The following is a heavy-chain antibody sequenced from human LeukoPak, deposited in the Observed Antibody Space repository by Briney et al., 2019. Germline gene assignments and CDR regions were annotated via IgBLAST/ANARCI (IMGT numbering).Heavy chain of an antibody. CDR3: ARVGRSYYYDSSGQSEEGYFDY. CDR2: ISSSGSTI. CDR1: GFTFSSYE. V-gene: IGHV3-48*03. Sequence: PGGSLRLSRAASGFTFSSYEMNWVRQAPGKGLEWVSYISSSGSTIYYADSVKGRFTISRDNAKNSLYLQMNSLRAEDTAVYYCARVGRSYYYDSSGQSEEGYFDYWGQGTLVTVSS. J-gene: IGHJ4*02. D-gene: IGHD3-22*01.